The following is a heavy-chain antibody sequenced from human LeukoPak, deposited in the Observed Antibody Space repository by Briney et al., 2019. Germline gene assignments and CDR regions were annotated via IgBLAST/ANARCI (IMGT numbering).Heavy chain of an antibody. CDR3: ARVPPVLRFLEWFPRFDP. CDR1: GYTFTSYV. Sequence: ASVKVSCKASGYTFTSYVNWVRQATGQGLEWMGWMNPNSGNTGYALKFQGRVTMTRNTSISTAYMELSSLRSEDTAVYYCARVPPVLRFLEWFPRFDPWGQGTLVTVSS. D-gene: IGHD3-3*01. CDR2: MNPNSGNT. J-gene: IGHJ5*02. V-gene: IGHV1-8*01.